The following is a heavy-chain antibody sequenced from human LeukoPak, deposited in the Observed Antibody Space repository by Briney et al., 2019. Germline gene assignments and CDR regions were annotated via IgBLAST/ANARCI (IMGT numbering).Heavy chain of an antibody. J-gene: IGHJ4*02. CDR2: IHYSGST. CDR3: ARRAINSVMFDY. Sequence: SETLSLTCTVSGDSISTYYWSWIRQPPGKGLEWIGYIHYSGSTNYNPSLRSRVTISVDTPKNQFSLKLSSATAADTAVYFFARRAINSVMFDYWGQGSLV. V-gene: IGHV4-59*08. CDR1: GDSISTYY. D-gene: IGHD3-16*01.